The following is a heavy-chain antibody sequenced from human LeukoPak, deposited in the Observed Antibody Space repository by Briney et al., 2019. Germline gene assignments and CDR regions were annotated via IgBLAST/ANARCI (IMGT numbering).Heavy chain of an antibody. CDR1: GFTFSSYS. Sequence: GGSLRPSCAASGFTFSSYSMNWVRQAPGKGLEWVSYISSSSSTIYYADSVKGRFTISRDNAKNSLYLQMNSLRAEDTAVYYCAREAEYLRFLEWLPIDAFDIWGQGTMATVSS. CDR3: AREAEYLRFLEWLPIDAFDI. CDR2: ISSSSSTI. J-gene: IGHJ3*02. D-gene: IGHD3-3*01. V-gene: IGHV3-48*01.